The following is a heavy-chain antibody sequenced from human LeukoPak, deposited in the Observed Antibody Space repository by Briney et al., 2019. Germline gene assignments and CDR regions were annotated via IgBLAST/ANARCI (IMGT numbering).Heavy chain of an antibody. D-gene: IGHD6-19*01. V-gene: IGHV3-7*03. J-gene: IGHJ4*02. CDR3: ATIAVEACYDY. CDR1: GFTFSSYW. CDR2: IKQDGREK. Sequence: GGSLRLSCAASGFTFSSYWMSWVRQAPGKGLEWVANIKQDGREKYYVDSVKGRFTISRDNAKNSLYLQMNSLRAEDTAVYYCATIAVEACYDYWGQGTLVTVSS.